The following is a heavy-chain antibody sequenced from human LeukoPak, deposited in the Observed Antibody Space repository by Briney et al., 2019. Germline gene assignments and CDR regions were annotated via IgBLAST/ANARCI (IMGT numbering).Heavy chain of an antibody. J-gene: IGHJ6*04. CDR3: ASQYWVPAAFYYAFDV. V-gene: IGHV1-69*06. D-gene: IGHD2-2*01. CDR1: RDTFSNYA. CDR2: IIPVFGTT. Sequence: GSSVKGSCKASRDTFSNYAISWVRQAPGQGVEWMGAIIPVFGTTNYAHKFQGRVTITADTYTTTSYMELSSLTSEDTAIYYCASQYWVPAAFYYAFDVWGKGTTVTVSS.